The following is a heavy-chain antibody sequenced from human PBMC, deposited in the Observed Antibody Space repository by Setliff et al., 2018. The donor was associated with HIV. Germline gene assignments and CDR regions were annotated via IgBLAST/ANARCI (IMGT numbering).Heavy chain of an antibody. CDR3: ARQPLYNDYDWRSYYFDY. D-gene: IGHD5-12*01. CDR2: MYHTGST. CDR1: GYPISSGCY. V-gene: IGHV4-38-2*01. J-gene: IGHJ4*02. Sequence: ASETLSLTCAVSGYPISSGCYWGWIRQPPGKGLEWIGSMYHTGSTYYSPSLNSRFTISVDTSKNQFSLKLRSVTAADTAVYYCARQPLYNDYDWRSYYFDYWGQGSLVTVSS.